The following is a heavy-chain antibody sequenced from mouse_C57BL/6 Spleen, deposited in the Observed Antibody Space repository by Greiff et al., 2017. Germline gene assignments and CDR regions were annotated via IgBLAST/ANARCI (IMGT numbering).Heavy chain of an antibody. CDR3: ARPMVTGFYAMDY. D-gene: IGHD2-2*01. CDR1: GFTFSSYG. Sequence: EVQLVESGGDLVKPGGSLKLSCAASGFTFSSYGMSWVRQTPDKRLEWVATISSGGSYTYYPDSVKGRFTISRDNAKNTLYLQMSSLKSEDTAMYYCARPMVTGFYAMDYWGQGTSVTVSS. V-gene: IGHV5-6*01. J-gene: IGHJ4*01. CDR2: ISSGGSYT.